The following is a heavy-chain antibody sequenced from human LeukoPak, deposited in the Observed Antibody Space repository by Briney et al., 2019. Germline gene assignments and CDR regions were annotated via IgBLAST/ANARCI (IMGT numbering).Heavy chain of an antibody. V-gene: IGHV3-11*01. CDR1: GFTFSDYY. CDR2: ISGSGSTI. J-gene: IGHJ4*02. CDR3: ARKSRYYDSSGYIGY. Sequence: GGSLRLSCAASGFTFSDYYMSWIRQAPGKGLEWVSYISGSGSTIYYADSVKGRFTISRDNAKNSLYLQMNSLRAEDTAVYYCARKSRYYDSSGYIGYWGQGTLVTVSS. D-gene: IGHD3-22*01.